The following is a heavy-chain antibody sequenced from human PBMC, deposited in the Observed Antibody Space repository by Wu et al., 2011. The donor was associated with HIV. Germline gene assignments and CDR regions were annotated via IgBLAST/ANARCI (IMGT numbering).Heavy chain of an antibody. D-gene: IGHD1-1*01. CDR2: ISAYNADT. J-gene: IGHJ4*01. CDR3: VRDSERLERNYAALSFDF. CDR1: GYTLISYG. Sequence: QIQLVQSGAEVQKPGASVTVSCKASGYTLISYGISWVRQAPGQGPEWMGWISAYNADTNYAQKFQGRVTITADESTSTAYMELSSLRSEDTAVFYCVRDSERLERNYAALSFDFWGQEPWSPSPQ. V-gene: IGHV1-18*01.